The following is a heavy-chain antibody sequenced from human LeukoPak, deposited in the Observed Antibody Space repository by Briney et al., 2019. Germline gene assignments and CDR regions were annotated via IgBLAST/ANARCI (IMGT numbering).Heavy chain of an antibody. J-gene: IGHJ4*02. V-gene: IGHV4-34*01. CDR2: IHYSGSA. CDR3: ARGQWFRAF. Sequence: SETLSLTCAVYGGSFSGYYWTWIRQPPGKGLEWIGEIHYSGSATYNPSLKSRVTISVDTSKNQFTLKMNSVTAADTAVYYCARGQWFRAFWSRGTPVTVSS. CDR1: GGSFSGYY. D-gene: IGHD3-10*01.